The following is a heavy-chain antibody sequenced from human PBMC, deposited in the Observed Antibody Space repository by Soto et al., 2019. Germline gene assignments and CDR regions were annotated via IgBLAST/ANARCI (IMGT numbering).Heavy chain of an antibody. CDR3: ARGGSGTYYTDNWFAP. CDR2: IYYSGST. Sequence: QVQLQESGPGLVKPSETLSLTCTVSGGSISSYYWSWIRQPPGKGLEWIGYIYYSGSTNYNPSLKSRVTISVDTSKNQLSLKLSSVTAADTAVYYCARGGSGTYYTDNWFAPWGQGTLVTVSS. CDR1: GGSISSYY. J-gene: IGHJ5*02. D-gene: IGHD3-10*01. V-gene: IGHV4-59*01.